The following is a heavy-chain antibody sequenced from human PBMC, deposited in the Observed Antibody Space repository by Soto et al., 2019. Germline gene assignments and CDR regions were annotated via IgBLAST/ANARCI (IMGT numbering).Heavy chain of an antibody. Sequence: ASVKVSCAASGFTFSSYWMSWVRQAPGKGLEWVANIKQDGSEKYYVDSVKGRFTISRDNAKNSLYLQMNSLRAEDTAVYYCASLSVDGDYGDAFDIWGQGTMVTVSS. CDR2: IKQDGSEK. V-gene: IGHV3-7*01. D-gene: IGHD4-17*01. CDR3: ASLSVDGDYGDAFDI. J-gene: IGHJ3*02. CDR1: GFTFSSYW.